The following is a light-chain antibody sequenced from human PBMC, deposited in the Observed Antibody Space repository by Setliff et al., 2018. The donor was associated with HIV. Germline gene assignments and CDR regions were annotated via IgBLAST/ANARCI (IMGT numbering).Light chain of an antibody. V-gene: IGLV1-40*01. Sequence: QSALAQPPSVSGAPGQTVTISCTGTSSNIGAGFDVNWYQQFPGTAPKLLIYGDNNRPSGVPDRFSGAKSGTSASLAITGLQTEDEADYYCQSFDNYFSVSRLFGGGTKVTVL. CDR1: SSNIGAGFD. CDR3: QSFDNYFSVSRL. CDR2: GDN. J-gene: IGLJ3*02.